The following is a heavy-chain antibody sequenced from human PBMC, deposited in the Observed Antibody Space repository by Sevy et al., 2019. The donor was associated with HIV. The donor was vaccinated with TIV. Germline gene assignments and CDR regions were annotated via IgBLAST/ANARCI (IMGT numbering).Heavy chain of an antibody. Sequence: GGSVRLSCAASGFTFSSYAMSWVRQAPGKGLEWVSAISGSGGSTYYADSVKGRFTISRDNSKNTLYLQMNSLRAEDTAVYYCAKNLSPRELTDAFDIWGQGTMVTVSS. J-gene: IGHJ3*02. CDR1: GFTFSSYA. V-gene: IGHV3-23*01. CDR2: ISGSGGST. D-gene: IGHD1-26*01. CDR3: AKNLSPRELTDAFDI.